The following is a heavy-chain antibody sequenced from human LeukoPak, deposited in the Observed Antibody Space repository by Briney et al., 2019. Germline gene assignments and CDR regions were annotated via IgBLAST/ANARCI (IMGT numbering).Heavy chain of an antibody. V-gene: IGHV1-69*05. J-gene: IGHJ4*02. CDR1: GGTFSSYA. CDR3: ARVSNSAATSPLYFDY. D-gene: IGHD2-15*01. Sequence: ASVKFSCKASGGTFSSYAISWVRQAPGQGLEWMGGIIPIFGTANYAQKFQGRVTITTDESTSTAYMELSSLRSEDTAVYYCARVSNSAATSPLYFDYWGQGTLVTVSS. CDR2: IIPIFGTA.